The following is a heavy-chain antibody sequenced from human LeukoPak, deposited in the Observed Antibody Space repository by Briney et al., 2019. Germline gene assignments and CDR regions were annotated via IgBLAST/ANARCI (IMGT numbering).Heavy chain of an antibody. J-gene: IGHJ4*02. CDR3: VRDKGVGRTERFDS. CDR2: ILDTGIT. CDR1: GVSVSDTF. V-gene: IGHV3-53*01. Sequence: GGSLRLSCAVPGVSVSDTFMSWGCQGPRKGLRWVSVILDTGITTYADSVKGRFSISRDNSKNTVYRQMTSLSVDDTGVYYCVRDKGVGRTERFDSWGPGTLVTVSS. D-gene: IGHD1-26*01.